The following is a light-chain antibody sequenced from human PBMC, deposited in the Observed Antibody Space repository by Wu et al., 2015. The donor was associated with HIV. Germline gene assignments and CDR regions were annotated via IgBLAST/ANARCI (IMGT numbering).Light chain of an antibody. CDR2: GSS. J-gene: IGKJ4*01. Sequence: EIVLTQSPGTLSLSPGERATLSCRASQSVSSNYLVWYQQKPGQAPRLLIYGSSNRAAGIPDRFSGSGSGTDFTLTINRLEPEDFAVYYCQQYDGSPLTLGGGTKVEIK. CDR3: QQYDGSPLT. V-gene: IGKV3-20*01. CDR1: QSVSSNY.